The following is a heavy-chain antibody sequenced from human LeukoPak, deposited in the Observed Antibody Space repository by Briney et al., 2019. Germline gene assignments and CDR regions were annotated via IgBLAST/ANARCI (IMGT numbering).Heavy chain of an antibody. CDR3: ARGEGSSGWYGVDY. D-gene: IGHD6-19*01. CDR1: GFTFSDYY. V-gene: IGHV3-11*06. CDR2: ISSSSYT. Sequence: GGSLRLSCAASGFTFSDYYMSWIRQAPGKGLEWVSYISSSSYTNYADSVKGRFTISRDNAKNSLYLQMSSLRAEDTAVYYCARGEGSSGWYGVDYWGQGTLVTVSS. J-gene: IGHJ4*02.